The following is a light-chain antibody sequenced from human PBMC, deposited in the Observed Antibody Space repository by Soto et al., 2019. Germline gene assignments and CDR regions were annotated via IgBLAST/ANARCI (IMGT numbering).Light chain of an antibody. CDR3: QQGGNCPRP. CDR1: QSVSSY. V-gene: IGKV3-11*01. Sequence: EIVLTQSPATLSLSPGERATLSCRASQSVSSYLAWYQQKLGQAPRLLIYDASKRATGIPARFSGSGSGTNFTLTISTLNPEDFAVYYCQQGGNCPRPFGKGTRVDIK. CDR2: DAS. J-gene: IGKJ1*01.